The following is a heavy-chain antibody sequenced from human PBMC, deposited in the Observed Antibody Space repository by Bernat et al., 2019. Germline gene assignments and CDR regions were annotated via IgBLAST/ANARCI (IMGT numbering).Heavy chain of an antibody. CDR2: ISWNSVTI. CDR1: GFTFDDYA. V-gene: IGHV3-9*01. D-gene: IGHD6-13*01. J-gene: IGHJ3*02. Sequence: EVQLVESGGGLVQPGRSLRLSCAASGFTFDDYAMYWVRQVPRKGLEWVSGISWNSVTITYADSVNGRFTISRDNAKNSLYLQMNSLRAEDTAFYYCSKAVAAAVSDAFDIWGQGTMVTVSS. CDR3: SKAVAAAVSDAFDI.